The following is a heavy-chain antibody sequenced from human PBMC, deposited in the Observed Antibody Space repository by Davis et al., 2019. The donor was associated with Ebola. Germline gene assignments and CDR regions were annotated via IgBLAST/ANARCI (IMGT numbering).Heavy chain of an antibody. Sequence: PGGSLRLSCAASGFTFSSYSMNWVRQAPGKGPEWVSGISGSGGSTYYADSVKGRFTISRDNSKNTLYLQMNSLRAEDTAVYYCARARDYYDRRIQAGWGMDVWGQGTTVTVSS. CDR1: GFTFSSYS. CDR3: ARARDYYDRRIQAGWGMDV. J-gene: IGHJ6*02. D-gene: IGHD3-22*01. CDR2: ISGSGGST. V-gene: IGHV3-23*01.